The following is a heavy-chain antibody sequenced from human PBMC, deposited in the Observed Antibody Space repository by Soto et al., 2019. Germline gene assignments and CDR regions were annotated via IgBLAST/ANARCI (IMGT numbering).Heavy chain of an antibody. CDR3: AGWTTGYYYGMDV. V-gene: IGHV4-61*01. Sequence: SETLSLTCTVSGGSVSSGSYYWSWIRQPPGKGLEWIGYIYYSGSTNYNPSLKSRVTISVDTSKNQFSLKLSSVTAADTAVYCWAGWTTGYYYGMDVWGQGTTVTVSS. J-gene: IGHJ6*02. CDR1: GGSVSSGSYY. CDR2: IYYSGST. D-gene: IGHD4-17*01.